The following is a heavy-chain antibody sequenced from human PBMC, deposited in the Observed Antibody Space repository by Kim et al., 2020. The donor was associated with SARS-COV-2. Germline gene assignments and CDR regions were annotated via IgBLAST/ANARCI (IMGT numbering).Heavy chain of an antibody. V-gene: IGHV4-31*03. CDR2: IFYSGST. J-gene: IGHJ4*02. CDR1: GGSVISGGHY. D-gene: IGHD3-22*01. CDR3: AGFTYDSRGFYSYFAC. Sequence: SETLSLTCTVSGGSVISGGHYWSWIRQHPGKGLEWIGHIFYSGSTYYNPSLRSRLSISVDTSTNQFSLNLSSLTAADTAIYYCAGFTYDSRGFYSYFACWGQGKLVTVSS.